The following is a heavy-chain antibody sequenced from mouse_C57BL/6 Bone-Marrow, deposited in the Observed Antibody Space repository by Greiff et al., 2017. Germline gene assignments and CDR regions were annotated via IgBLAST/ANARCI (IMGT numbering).Heavy chain of an antibody. CDR3: ARISGTGFAY. CDR1: GYTFTSYW. J-gene: IGHJ3*01. CDR2: IYPGSGST. D-gene: IGHD4-1*01. V-gene: IGHV1-55*01. Sequence: QVHVKQPGAELVKPGASVKMSCKASGYTFTSYWITWVKQRPGQGLEWIGDIYPGSGSTNYNEKFKSKATLTVDTSSSTAYMQLSSLTSEDSAVYYCARISGTGFAYWGQGTLVTVSA.